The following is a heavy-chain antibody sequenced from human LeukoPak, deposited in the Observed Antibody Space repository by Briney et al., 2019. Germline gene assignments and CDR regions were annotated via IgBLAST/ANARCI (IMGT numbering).Heavy chain of an antibody. J-gene: IGHJ4*02. CDR2: ISYDGSNK. V-gene: IGHV3-30*03. D-gene: IGHD3-22*01. CDR1: GFTFSSYG. Sequence: GGSLRLSCAASGFTFSSYGMHWVRQAPGKGLEWVAVISYDGSNKYYADSVKGRFTISRDNSKNTLYLHMNSLRADDTAVYFCAYYDSSGYYYGRLRYWGQGTPVTVSS. CDR3: AYYDSSGYYYGRLRY.